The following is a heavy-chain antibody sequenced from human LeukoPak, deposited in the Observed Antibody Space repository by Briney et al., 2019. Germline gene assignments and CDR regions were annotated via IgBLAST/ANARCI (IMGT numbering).Heavy chain of an antibody. Sequence: PSETLSLTCTVSGGSISSSSYYWGWIRQPPGKGLEWIAEINHSGSTKYNPSLKSRVTISVDTSKNQFSLKLISVTAADTAVYYCARGQGATVPQVGKNWFDPWGQGTRVIASS. J-gene: IGHJ5*02. CDR1: GGSISSSSYY. CDR2: INHSGST. D-gene: IGHD1-26*01. V-gene: IGHV4-39*07. CDR3: ARGQGATVPQVGKNWFDP.